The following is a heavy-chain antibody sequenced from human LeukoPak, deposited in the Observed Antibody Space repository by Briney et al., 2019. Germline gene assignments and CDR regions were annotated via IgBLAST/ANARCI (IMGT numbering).Heavy chain of an antibody. CDR3: ARDIGLVRGIIMAH. V-gene: IGHV1-18*01. CDR1: GYTFTNYG. D-gene: IGHD3-10*01. CDR2: ISLATGAP. J-gene: IGHJ4*02. Sequence: ASVKVSCKASGYTFTNYGISWVRQAPGQGLEWVAWISLATGAPSYAQKFQGRVTLTTDTSTSTAYMELRSLKSDDTAVYYCARDIGLVRGIIMAHWGQGTQVTVSS.